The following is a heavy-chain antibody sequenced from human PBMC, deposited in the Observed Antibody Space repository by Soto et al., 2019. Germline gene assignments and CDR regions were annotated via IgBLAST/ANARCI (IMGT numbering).Heavy chain of an antibody. CDR2: IYYSGST. D-gene: IGHD2-2*01. CDR3: ERGYRSSTSCSIGDY. J-gene: IGHJ4*02. CDR1: GGSISSGGYY. V-gene: IGHV4-31*03. Sequence: SDTLSLTCTVSGGSISSGGYYRSWIRQHPGKGLEWIGYIYYSGSTYYNPSLKSRVTISVDTSKNQFSLKLSSVTAADTAVYYCERGYRSSTSCSIGDYWGQGTLVTVSS.